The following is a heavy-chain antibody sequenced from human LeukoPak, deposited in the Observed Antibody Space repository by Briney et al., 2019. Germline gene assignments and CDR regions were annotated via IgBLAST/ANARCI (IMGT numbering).Heavy chain of an antibody. Sequence: ASVKVSCKASGGTFSSYAISWVRQAPGQGLEWMGGIIPIFGTANYAQKFQGRVTITADESTSTAYMELSSLRSEDTAVYYCARGGQYYYDSSGYYYYYFDYWGQGTLVTVSS. V-gene: IGHV1-69*13. CDR1: GGTFSSYA. CDR2: IIPIFGTA. D-gene: IGHD3-22*01. CDR3: ARGGQYYYDSSGYYYYYFDY. J-gene: IGHJ4*02.